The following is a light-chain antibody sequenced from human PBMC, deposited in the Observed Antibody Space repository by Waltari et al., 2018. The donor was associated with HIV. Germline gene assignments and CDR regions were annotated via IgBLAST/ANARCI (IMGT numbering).Light chain of an antibody. V-gene: IGLV1-51*01. CDR1: SSNIEINY. CDR2: ATH. Sequence: QSVLTQPPSMSAAPGQKVTISCSGSSSNIEINYVSWYLHVPGKAPKLLIYATHKRATGIPDRFSASKSGTSANLVITGLQTGDEADYYCGTWDRILRAAIFGGGTKVTVL. CDR3: GTWDRILRAAI. J-gene: IGLJ2*01.